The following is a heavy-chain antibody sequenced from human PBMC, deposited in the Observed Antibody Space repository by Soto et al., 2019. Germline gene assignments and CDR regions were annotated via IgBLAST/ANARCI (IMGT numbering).Heavy chain of an antibody. CDR2: IYYSGST. CDR3: ARQPYCSSTSCYPFSKWFDP. J-gene: IGHJ5*02. CDR1: GGSISSSSYH. D-gene: IGHD2-2*01. V-gene: IGHV4-39*01. Sequence: SETQSVPNTVSGGSISSSSYHRGWIRQPPGKGLEWIGSIYYSGSTYYNPSLKSRVTISVDTSKNQFSLKLSSVTAADTAVYYCARQPYCSSTSCYPFSKWFDPWGQGTLVTVSS.